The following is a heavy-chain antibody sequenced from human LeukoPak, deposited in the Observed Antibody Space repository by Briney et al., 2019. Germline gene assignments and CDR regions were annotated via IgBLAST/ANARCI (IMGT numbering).Heavy chain of an antibody. Sequence: GGPLRLSCTASGFTFGDYAMSWVRQAPGKGLEWVGFIRSKAYGGTTEYAASVKGRFTISRDDSKSIAYLQMNSLKTEDTAVYYCTREGLSDFDYWGQGTLVTVSS. J-gene: IGHJ4*02. V-gene: IGHV3-49*04. CDR2: IRSKAYGGTT. CDR3: TREGLSDFDY. CDR1: GFTFGDYA. D-gene: IGHD3-16*01.